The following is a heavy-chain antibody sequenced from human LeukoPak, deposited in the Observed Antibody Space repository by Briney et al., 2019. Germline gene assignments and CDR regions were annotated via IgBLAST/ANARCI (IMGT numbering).Heavy chain of an antibody. CDR1: GFTFSSYS. CDR3: ARDYYCSGGSCYSPHY. CDR2: ISSSSSYI. Sequence: GGSLRLSCAASGFTFSSYSMNWVRQAPGKGLEWVSSISSSSSYIYYADSVKGRFTISRDNAKNSLYLQMNSLRAEDTDVYYCARDYYCSGGSCYSPHYWGQGTLVTVSS. V-gene: IGHV3-21*01. D-gene: IGHD2-15*01. J-gene: IGHJ4*02.